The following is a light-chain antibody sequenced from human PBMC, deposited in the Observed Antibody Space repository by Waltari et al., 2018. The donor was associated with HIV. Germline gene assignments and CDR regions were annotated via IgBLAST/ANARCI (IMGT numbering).Light chain of an antibody. CDR2: DAS. J-gene: IGKJ4*01. CDR1: ESVGGL. Sequence: EIVLTQSPATLSLSPGEGATLSCRASESVGGLLAWYQKKPGQPPRLLIQDASNRASGVPARFRGSGSGTDFTLTISRLEPEDFAVYYCQQRTTWPPGLTFGGGTKVEI. CDR3: QQRTTWPPGLT. V-gene: IGKV3-11*01.